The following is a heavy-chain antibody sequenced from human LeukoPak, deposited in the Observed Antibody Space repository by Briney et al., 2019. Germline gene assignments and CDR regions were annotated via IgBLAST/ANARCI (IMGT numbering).Heavy chain of an antibody. J-gene: IGHJ4*02. CDR1: GFTFSSYE. Sequence: GGSLRLSCAASGFTFSSYEMNWVRQAPGKGLEWVSYISSSGSTIYYANSVKGRFTISRDNGKDSLYLQMYSLRAEDTAVYYCARDPVCDHWGQGTLVTVSS. CDR3: ARDPVCDH. CDR2: ISSSGSTI. V-gene: IGHV3-48*03.